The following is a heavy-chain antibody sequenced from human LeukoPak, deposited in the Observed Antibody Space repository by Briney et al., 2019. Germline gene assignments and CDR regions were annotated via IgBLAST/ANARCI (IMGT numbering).Heavy chain of an antibody. CDR3: ARDRSGSYLFDY. D-gene: IGHD1-26*01. Sequence: SETLSLTCTVSGGSISSGGYYWSWIRQHPGKGLEWIGYIYYSGSTYYNPSLKSRVTISVDTSKNQFSLKLSSVTAADTAVYYCARDRSGSYLFDYWGQEPWSPSPQ. CDR2: IYYSGST. CDR1: GGSISSGGYY. V-gene: IGHV4-31*03. J-gene: IGHJ4*01.